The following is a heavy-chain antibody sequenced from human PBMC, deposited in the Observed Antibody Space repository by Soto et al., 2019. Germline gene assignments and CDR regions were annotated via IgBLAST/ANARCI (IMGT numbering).Heavy chain of an antibody. D-gene: IGHD4-17*01. CDR2: IYYSGST. CDR1: GGSISSSSYY. Sequence: SETLSLTCTVSGGSISSSSYYWGWIRQPPGKGLEWIGSIYYSGSTYYNPSLKSRVTISVDTSKNQFSLKLSSVTAADTAVYYCARRGDYVSFYFDYWGQGTLVTVSS. CDR3: ARRGDYVSFYFDY. J-gene: IGHJ4*02. V-gene: IGHV4-39*01.